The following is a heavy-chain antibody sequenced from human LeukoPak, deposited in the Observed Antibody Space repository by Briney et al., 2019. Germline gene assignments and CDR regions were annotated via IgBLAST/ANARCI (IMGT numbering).Heavy chain of an antibody. CDR3: AKLILISADD. D-gene: IGHD3-22*01. CDR2: ISSSGSHI. J-gene: IGHJ4*02. V-gene: IGHV3-21*01. CDR1: GFTFSNYS. Sequence: GGSLRLSCVGSGFTFSNYSMNWVRQAPGKGLEWVSSISSSGSHIYYADSVKGRFTTSRDNAKNAVYLQMNSLTADDTAVYYCAKLILISADDWGQGTLVSVSS.